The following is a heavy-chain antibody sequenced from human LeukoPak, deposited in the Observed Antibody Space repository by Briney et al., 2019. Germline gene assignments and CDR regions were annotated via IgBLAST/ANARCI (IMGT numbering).Heavy chain of an antibody. CDR2: ISGSGGSSGGDT. CDR3: AKQSYISSWNNFDY. V-gene: IGHV3-23*01. D-gene: IGHD6-13*01. J-gene: IGHJ4*02. CDR1: GFTFSRSA. Sequence: GGSLRLSCAASGFTFSRSAMSWVRQAPGKGLEWVSNISGSGGSSGGDTYYADSVKGRFTISRDNSKSTLYLQMNSLRAEDTAVYYCAKQSYISSWNNFDYWGQGTLVTVSS.